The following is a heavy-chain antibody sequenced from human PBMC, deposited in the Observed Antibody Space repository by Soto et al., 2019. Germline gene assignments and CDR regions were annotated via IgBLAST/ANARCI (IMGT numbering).Heavy chain of an antibody. Sequence: PGGSLRLSCAVSGFSFSTYAMSWARQAPGKCLEWVSGTSGSGTVTYYADSVKGRFTIVRDNSKKTLFLQMSSLRAEDTAVYYCAKNLVVDILTGYYNVALDSWGQGTLVTVSS. D-gene: IGHD3-9*01. V-gene: IGHV3-23*01. CDR3: AKNLVVDILTGYYNVALDS. J-gene: IGHJ4*02. CDR1: GFSFSTYA. CDR2: TSGSGTVT.